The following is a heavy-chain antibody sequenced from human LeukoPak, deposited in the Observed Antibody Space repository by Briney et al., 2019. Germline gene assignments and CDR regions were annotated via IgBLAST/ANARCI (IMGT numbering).Heavy chain of an antibody. CDR2: IYYSGST. J-gene: IGHJ4*02. CDR3: ARGGGLWFGEYGVDY. D-gene: IGHD3-10*01. V-gene: IGHV4-59*01. Sequence: SETLSLTCTVSGGSISSYYWSWIRQPPGKGLEWIGYIYYSGSTNYNPSLKSRVTISVDTSKNQFSLKLSSVTAADTAVYYCARGGGLWFGEYGVDYWGQGTLVTVSS. CDR1: GGSISSYY.